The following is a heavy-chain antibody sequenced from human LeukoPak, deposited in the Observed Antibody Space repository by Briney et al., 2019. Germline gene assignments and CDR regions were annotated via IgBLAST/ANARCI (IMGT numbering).Heavy chain of an antibody. CDR2: ISYDGSDK. V-gene: IGHV3-30-3*01. J-gene: IGHJ1*01. D-gene: IGHD3-3*01. Sequence: GGSLRLSCAASGFTFSSYAMHWVRQAPGKGLEWVAVISYDGSDKSYADSVKGRFTISRDNSKNTLYLQMNSLRAEDTAVYYCARDRNYDFWSGYSTKASGYFQNWGQGTLVTVSS. CDR3: ARDRNYDFWSGYSTKASGYFQN. CDR1: GFTFSSYA.